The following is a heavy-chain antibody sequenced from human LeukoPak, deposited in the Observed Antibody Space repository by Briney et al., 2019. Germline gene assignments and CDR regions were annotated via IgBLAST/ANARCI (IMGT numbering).Heavy chain of an antibody. J-gene: IGHJ4*02. V-gene: IGHV4-38-2*02. CDR1: GYSISSGYY. D-gene: IGHD6-19*01. CDR2: IYHSGST. CDR3: ARDRDSSGWYNEFDY. Sequence: PSETLSLTCAASGYSISSGYYWGWIRQPPGKGLEWIGSIYHSGSTYYNPSLKSRVTISVDTSKNQFSLKLSSVTAADTAVYYCARDRDSSGWYNEFDYWGQGTLVTVSS.